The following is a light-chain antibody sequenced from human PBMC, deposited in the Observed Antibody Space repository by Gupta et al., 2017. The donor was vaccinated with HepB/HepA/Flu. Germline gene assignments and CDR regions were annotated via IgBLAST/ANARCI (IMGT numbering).Light chain of an antibody. J-gene: IGKJ1*01. V-gene: IGKV3-20*01. CDR3: QQYGSSPRT. CDR1: QSVSSTY. Sequence: DIVLTQSPGTLSLSPGERVTLSCRASQSVSSTYLDWYQQKPGQAPRLLIHAASIRATGIPDRFSGSGSGTDFTLTISSLDPEDFAMYYCQQYGSSPRTFGQGTKVEIK. CDR2: AAS.